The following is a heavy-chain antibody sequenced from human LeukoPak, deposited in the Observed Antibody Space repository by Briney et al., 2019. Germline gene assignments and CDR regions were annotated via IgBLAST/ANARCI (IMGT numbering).Heavy chain of an antibody. CDR3: ARGRLTGYSGYDSGYNWFDP. CDR2: IYYSGST. Sequence: PSETLSLTCTVSGGSISSYYWSWIRQPPGKGLEWIGYIYYSGSTNYNPSLKSRVTISVDTSKNQFSLKLSSVTAADTAVYYCARGRLTGYSGYDSGYNWFDPWGQGTLVTVSS. CDR1: GGSISSYY. J-gene: IGHJ5*02. V-gene: IGHV4-59*12. D-gene: IGHD5-12*01.